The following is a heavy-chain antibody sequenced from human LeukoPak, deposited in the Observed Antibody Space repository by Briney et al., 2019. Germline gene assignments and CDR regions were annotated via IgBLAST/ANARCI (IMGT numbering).Heavy chain of an antibody. J-gene: IGHJ3*02. CDR2: IYYREST. CDR1: GDSISSYY. D-gene: IGHD3-22*01. CDR3: ARHWVSADSSGETYAFDI. Sequence: SETLSLSCTVSGDSISSYYWSWIRQTPGKGLDWIGYIYYRESTNFNPSLKSRVTISVDTSKNQFSLKLSSVTAADTAVYYCARHWVSADSSGETYAFDIWGQGTMVTVSS. V-gene: IGHV4-59*08.